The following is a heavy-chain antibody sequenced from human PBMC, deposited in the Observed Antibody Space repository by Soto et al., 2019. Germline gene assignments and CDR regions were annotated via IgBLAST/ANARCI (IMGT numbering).Heavy chain of an antibody. V-gene: IGHV3-9*01. CDR3: AKGDCSSTSCRYYYYYYMDV. CDR1: GFTFDDYA. Sequence: EVPLVESGGGLVQPGRSLRLSCAASGFTFDDYAMHWVRQAPGKGLEWVSGISWNSGSIGYEDSVKGRFTISRDNAKNSLYLQMNSLRAEDTALYYCAKGDCSSTSCRYYYYYYMDVWGKGTTVTVSS. D-gene: IGHD2-2*01. CDR2: ISWNSGSI. J-gene: IGHJ6*03.